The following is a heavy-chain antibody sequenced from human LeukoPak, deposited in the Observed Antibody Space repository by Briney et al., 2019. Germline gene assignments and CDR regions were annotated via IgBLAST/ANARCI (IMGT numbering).Heavy chain of an antibody. V-gene: IGHV3-53*01. CDR2: ISGSGGST. D-gene: IGHD4/OR15-4a*01. CDR1: GFTVSSNY. J-gene: IGHJ4*02. CDR3: ARRAGAYSHPYDY. Sequence: GGSLRLSCAASGFTVSSNYMSWVRQAPGKGLEWVSAISGSGGSTYYADSVKGRLTISRDNSKNTLYLQMNSLRAEDTAVYYCARRAGAYSHPYDYWSQGTLVTVSS.